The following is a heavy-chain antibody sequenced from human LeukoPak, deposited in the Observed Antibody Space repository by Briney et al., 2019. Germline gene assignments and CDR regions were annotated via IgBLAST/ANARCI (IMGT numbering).Heavy chain of an antibody. V-gene: IGHV4-38-2*02. CDR1: GYSXSSGYY. Sequence: SGYSXSSGYYWGWIRRPPGKGLEGIGSIYHSGSTNYNPSLKSRVTISVDTSKNQFSLKLSSVTAADTAVYYCARGRGRYYYYYMDVWGKGTTAPSP. J-gene: IGHJ6*03. CDR2: IYHSGST. CDR3: ARGRGRYYYYYMDV.